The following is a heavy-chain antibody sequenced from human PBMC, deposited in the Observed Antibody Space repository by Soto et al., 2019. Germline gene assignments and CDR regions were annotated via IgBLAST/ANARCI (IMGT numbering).Heavy chain of an antibody. CDR1: GYTFTSYD. D-gene: IGHD2-2*02. CDR3: ARGPPLDGVVPAAIMMDV. J-gene: IGHJ6*04. CDR2: MNPNSGNT. Sequence: ASVKVSCKASGYTFTSYDINWVRQATGQGLEWMGWMNPNSGNTGYAQKFQGRVTMTRNTSISTAYMELSSLRSEDTAVYYCARGPPLDGVVPAAIMMDVWGKGTTVTVSS. V-gene: IGHV1-8*01.